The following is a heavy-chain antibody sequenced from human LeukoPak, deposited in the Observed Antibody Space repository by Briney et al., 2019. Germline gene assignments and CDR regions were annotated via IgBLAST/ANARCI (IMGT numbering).Heavy chain of an antibody. V-gene: IGHV3-23*01. D-gene: IGHD1-26*01. Sequence: GGSLRLSCAASGFTFSSYAMSGVRQAPGKGLEWVSAISGSGGITSYADSVKGRFTISRDNSKNTLYLQMNSLRAEDTAVYYCAEGDTTWELPHDYWGQGTLVTVSS. CDR3: AEGDTTWELPHDY. CDR1: GFTFSSYA. CDR2: ISGSGGIT. J-gene: IGHJ4*02.